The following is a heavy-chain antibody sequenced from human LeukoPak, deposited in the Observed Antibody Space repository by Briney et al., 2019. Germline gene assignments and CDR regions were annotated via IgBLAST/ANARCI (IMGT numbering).Heavy chain of an antibody. J-gene: IGHJ6*02. V-gene: IGHV5-51*01. CDR1: GYSFTSYW. Sequence: GESLKISCKGSGYSFTSYWVGWVRQMPGKGLEWMGIIYPGDSDTRYSPSFQGQVTLSADKSISTAYLQWSSLKASDTAMYYCARQEGWFGELYGMDVWGQGTTVTVSS. D-gene: IGHD3-10*01. CDR2: IYPGDSDT. CDR3: ARQEGWFGELYGMDV.